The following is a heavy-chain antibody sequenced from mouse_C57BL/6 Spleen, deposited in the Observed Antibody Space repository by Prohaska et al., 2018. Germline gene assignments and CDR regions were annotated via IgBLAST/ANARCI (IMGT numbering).Heavy chain of an antibody. CDR3: ARPPLYGSSYVLDY. CDR1: GYTFTSYW. Sequence: VSVKLSCTASGYTFTSYWMHWVKQRPGQGLEWIGEIDPSDSYTNYNQKFKGKATLTVDKSASTAYMQLSSLTSEDSAVYYCARPPLYGSSYVLDYWGQGTTLTVSS. CDR2: IDPSDSYT. D-gene: IGHD1-1*01. J-gene: IGHJ2*01. V-gene: IGHV1-69*02.